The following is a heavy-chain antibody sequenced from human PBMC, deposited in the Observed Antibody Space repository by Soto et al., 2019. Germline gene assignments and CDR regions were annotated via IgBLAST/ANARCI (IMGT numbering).Heavy chain of an antibody. CDR3: AKDTYYHDSSGYYRFDY. D-gene: IGHD3-22*01. Sequence: QVQLVESGGGVVQPGRSLRLSCAASGLTFSSYGMHWVRQAPGKGPEWVAAISYDGSNKNYADSVKGRFTISRDNSKNTVYLQMSSLRAEDTAVYYCAKDTYYHDSSGYYRFDYWGQGTVVTVSS. V-gene: IGHV3-30*18. J-gene: IGHJ4*02. CDR2: ISYDGSNK. CDR1: GLTFSSYG.